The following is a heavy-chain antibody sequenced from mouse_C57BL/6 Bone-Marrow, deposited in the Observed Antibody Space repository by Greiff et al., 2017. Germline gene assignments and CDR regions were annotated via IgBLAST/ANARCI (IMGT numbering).Heavy chain of an antibody. CDR1: GFNIKNTY. V-gene: IGHV1-55*01. CDR3: ARSYYSYYYAMDY. CDR2: IYPGSGST. J-gene: IGHJ4*01. D-gene: IGHD2-12*01. Sequence: QVQLQQSVAELVRPGASVKLSCTASGFNIKNTYMHWVKQRPGQGLEWIGDIYPGSGSTNYNEKFKSKATLTVDTSYSPAYMQLSSPTSEYSAVYYCARSYYSYYYAMDYWGQGTSVTVSS.